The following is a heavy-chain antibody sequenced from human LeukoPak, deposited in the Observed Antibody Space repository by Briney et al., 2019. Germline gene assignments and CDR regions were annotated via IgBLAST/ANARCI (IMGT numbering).Heavy chain of an antibody. D-gene: IGHD6-6*01. V-gene: IGHV3-21*01. CDR2: ISNIITYI. Sequence: GGSLRLSCAASGFTFSTYSMNWVRRAPGKGLEWVSSISNIITYIYYADSVKGRFTISRDNAKNSLYLQMNSLRAKDTAVYYCARVLSSSSYYYYYMDVWGKGTTVTVSS. J-gene: IGHJ6*03. CDR1: GFTFSTYS. CDR3: ARVLSSSSYYYYYMDV.